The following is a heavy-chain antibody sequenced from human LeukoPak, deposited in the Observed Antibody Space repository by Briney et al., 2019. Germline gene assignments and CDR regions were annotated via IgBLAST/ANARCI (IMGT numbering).Heavy chain of an antibody. CDR1: GFSLSTNA. V-gene: IGHV3-23*01. J-gene: IGHJ4*02. CDR3: ARRGGRNGWGDFDY. CDR2: IGVSGDST. Sequence: PGGSLRLSCAASGFSLSTNAMTWVRQAPGKGLEWVSTIGVSGDSTFYADSVQGRFTISRDTSKNSLSLHMNSLRAEDTAVYFCARRGGRNGWGDFDYWGQGTLVTVSS. D-gene: IGHD3-10*01.